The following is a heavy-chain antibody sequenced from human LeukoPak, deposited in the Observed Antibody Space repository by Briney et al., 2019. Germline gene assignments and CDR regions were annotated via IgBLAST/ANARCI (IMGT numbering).Heavy chain of an antibody. J-gene: IGHJ4*02. Sequence: PGRSLRLSCAASGFTFSSYAMHWVRQAPGKGLEWVAVISYDGGNKYYADSVKGRFTISRDNSKNTLYLQMNSLRAEDTAVYCCARDLPWGYYDSSGYYANGYDYWGQGTLVTVSS. D-gene: IGHD3-22*01. CDR2: ISYDGGNK. CDR1: GFTFSSYA. CDR3: ARDLPWGYYDSSGYYANGYDY. V-gene: IGHV3-30*04.